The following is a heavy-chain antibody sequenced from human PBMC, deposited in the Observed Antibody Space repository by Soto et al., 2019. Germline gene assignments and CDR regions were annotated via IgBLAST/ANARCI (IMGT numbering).Heavy chain of an antibody. J-gene: IGHJ4*02. V-gene: IGHV1-69*02. Sequence: QVQLVQSGAEVKKPGSSVKVSCKASGGTFSSYTISWVRQAPGQGLEWMGRIIPILGIANYAQKFQGRVTITADKSTSTAYMELSSLRSEDTAVYYCAAFDGRCVSTWFDYWGQGTLVTVSS. CDR2: IIPILGIA. CDR3: AAFDGRCVSTWFDY. D-gene: IGHD1-26*01. CDR1: GGTFSSYT.